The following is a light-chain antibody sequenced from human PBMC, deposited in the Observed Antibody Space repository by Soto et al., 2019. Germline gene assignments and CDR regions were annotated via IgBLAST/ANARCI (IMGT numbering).Light chain of an antibody. J-gene: IGKJ1*01. CDR2: GAS. V-gene: IGKV1-5*01. CDR3: RQYNRQ. Sequence: DIQLTQSPSSLSASVGDRVIITCRASQSIRKYLNWSQQKPGKAPNVLIYGASSLESGVPGTEFTLTISSLHPDDFATHSCRQYNRQFGQGTKVDIK. CDR1: QSIRKY.